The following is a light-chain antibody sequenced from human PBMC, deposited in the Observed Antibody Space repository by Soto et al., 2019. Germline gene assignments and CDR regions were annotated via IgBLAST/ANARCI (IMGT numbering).Light chain of an antibody. CDR1: QSTGSY. CDR2: QAS. Sequence: DIQITHSPSTLSAAVGDRVTITCRASQSTGSYLAWYQQKPGKAPKLLIYQASSLENGVPPRFSGSGSGTDFSLTISSLQPDDFATYYCQQYTSHSTFGQGPKVDIK. J-gene: IGKJ1*01. V-gene: IGKV1-5*03. CDR3: QQYTSHST.